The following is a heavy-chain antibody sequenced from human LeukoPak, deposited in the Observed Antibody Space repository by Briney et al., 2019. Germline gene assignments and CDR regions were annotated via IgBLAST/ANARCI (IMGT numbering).Heavy chain of an antibody. CDR2: INKDGSEE. D-gene: IGHD2-15*01. CDR3: VRGLYDY. J-gene: IGHJ4*02. Sequence: GGSLRLSCAASGFTFGMYWMIWVRQAPGKGLAWVANINKDGSEECYVDSVKGRFTISRDNAKNSLYLQMNSLRDEDTAVYYCVRGLYDYWGQGTLVTVSS. V-gene: IGHV3-7*01. CDR1: GFTFGMYW.